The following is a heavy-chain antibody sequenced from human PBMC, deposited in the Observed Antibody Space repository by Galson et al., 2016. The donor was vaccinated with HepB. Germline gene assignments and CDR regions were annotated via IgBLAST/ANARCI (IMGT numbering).Heavy chain of an antibody. Sequence: SLRLSCAASGFTFSNYHMNWVRQSQERGLEWVSFVSSGGDTTYYIDSVRGRFTVSRDNSKDTLYLQMDNLRAEDTATYYCAKDHGYCRGGSRHFDRLAWGLGTLVTVSS. D-gene: IGHD2-15*01. V-gene: IGHV3-23*03. CDR2: VSSGGDTT. CDR3: AKDHGYCRGGSRHFDRLA. CDR1: GFTFSNYH. J-gene: IGHJ5*02.